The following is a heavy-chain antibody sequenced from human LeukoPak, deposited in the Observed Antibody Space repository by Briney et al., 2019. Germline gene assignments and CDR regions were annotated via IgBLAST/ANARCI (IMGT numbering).Heavy chain of an antibody. J-gene: IGHJ6*02. CDR1: GFTFSSYS. D-gene: IGHD4-17*01. V-gene: IGHV3-21*01. CDR2: ISSSSSYI. CDR3: ARDYGDPSDYYYYGMDV. Sequence: GGSLRLSCAASGFTFSSYSMNWVRQAPGKGLEWVLSISSSSSYIYYADSVKGRFTISRDNAKNSLYLQMNSLRAEDTAVYYCARDYGDPSDYYYYGMDVWGQGTTVTVSS.